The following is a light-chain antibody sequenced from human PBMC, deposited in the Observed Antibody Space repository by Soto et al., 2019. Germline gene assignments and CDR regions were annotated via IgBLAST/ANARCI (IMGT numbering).Light chain of an antibody. Sequence: QSAPTQPASVSGSPGQSISISCTGTSSDVGGYNYVSWYQQHPGKAPKLIIYEISNRPSGVSNRFSGSKSGYTASLTISGLQAEDEADYYCNLYTSSGTLLFGTGTKLTVL. CDR1: SSDVGGYNY. V-gene: IGLV2-14*01. CDR2: EIS. CDR3: NLYTSSGTLL. J-gene: IGLJ1*01.